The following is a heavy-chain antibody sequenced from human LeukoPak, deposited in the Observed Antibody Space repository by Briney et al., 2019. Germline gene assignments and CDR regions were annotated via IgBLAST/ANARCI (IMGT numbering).Heavy chain of an antibody. CDR2: IYHSGST. CDR3: ATTSRLGRGLDY. D-gene: IGHD6-6*01. Sequence: SQTLSLTCNVSGGSISSGGYYWSWIRQPPGKGLEWIADIYHSGSTSYTPSLKSRVTISVDRSKNQFSLKLSSVTAADTAVYYCATTSRLGRGLDYWGQGTLVTVSS. V-gene: IGHV4-30-2*01. CDR1: GGSISSGGYY. J-gene: IGHJ4*02.